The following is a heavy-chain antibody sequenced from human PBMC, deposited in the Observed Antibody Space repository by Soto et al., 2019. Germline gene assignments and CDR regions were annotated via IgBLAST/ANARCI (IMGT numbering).Heavy chain of an antibody. D-gene: IGHD5-12*01. CDR1: GYTFTGYY. Sequence: ASVKVSCKASGYTFTGYYMHWVRQAPGQGLEWMGWINPNSGGTNHAQKFQGRVTMTRDTSISTAYMELSRLRSDDTAVYYCARDRRYPVATITNYYYYGMDVWGQGTTVTVSS. CDR3: ARDRRYPVATITNYYYYGMDV. J-gene: IGHJ6*02. V-gene: IGHV1-2*02. CDR2: INPNSGGT.